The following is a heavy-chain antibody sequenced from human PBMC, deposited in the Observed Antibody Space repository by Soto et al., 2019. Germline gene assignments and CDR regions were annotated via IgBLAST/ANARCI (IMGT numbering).Heavy chain of an antibody. J-gene: IGHJ4*02. CDR2: INPDSGGT. D-gene: IGHD6-13*01. CDR1: GYTFTDYY. CDR3: ARRGSSWSDFDY. Sequence: ASVKVSCKASGYTFTDYYIHWVRQAPGQGLEWVGWINPDSGGTNLAQKFQGWVTMTRDTSISTAYMELSRLRSDDTAVYYCARRGSSWSDFDYWGQGTLVTVSS. V-gene: IGHV1-2*04.